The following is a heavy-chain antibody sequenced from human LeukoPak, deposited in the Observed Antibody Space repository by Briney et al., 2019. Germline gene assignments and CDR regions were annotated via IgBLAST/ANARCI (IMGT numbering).Heavy chain of an antibody. CDR1: GFTFSSYG. CDR3: AKDSSGWYADY. J-gene: IGHJ4*02. D-gene: IGHD6-19*01. Sequence: GGSLRLSCAASGFTFSSYGMSWVRQAPGKGLEWVSGISGSGGGTYYADSVKGRFTISRDNSKNTLYLQMNSLRAEDTAVYYCAKDSSGWYADYWGQGTLVTVSS. CDR2: ISGSGGGT. V-gene: IGHV3-23*01.